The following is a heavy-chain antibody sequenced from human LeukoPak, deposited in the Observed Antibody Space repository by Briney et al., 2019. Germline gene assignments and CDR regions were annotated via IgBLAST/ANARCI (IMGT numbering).Heavy chain of an antibody. CDR1: GFTFSDYY. J-gene: IGHJ4*02. Sequence: GGSLRLSCAASGFTFSDYYMSWIRQAPGKGLEWVSYITSSGSTIYYADSVKGRFTISRDNAKNSLYLQMNSLRAEDTAVYYCARVPPIAAAGMSPLFDYWGQGTLLSVSS. V-gene: IGHV3-11*01. CDR3: ARVPPIAAAGMSPLFDY. CDR2: ITSSGSTI. D-gene: IGHD6-13*01.